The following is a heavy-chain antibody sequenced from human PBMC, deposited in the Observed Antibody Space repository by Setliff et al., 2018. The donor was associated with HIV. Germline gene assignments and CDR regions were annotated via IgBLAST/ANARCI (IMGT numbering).Heavy chain of an antibody. J-gene: IGHJ5*02. CDR1: GFTVSSSY. D-gene: IGHD3-3*01. Sequence: PGGSLRLSCAASGFTVSSSYMAWVRQAPGKGLEWVSGISGSGDSTYYAESVKGRFTISRDNSKNTMFLQMNNLRAEDTAFYYCAKDYTPTFWEYNWFDLWGQGTLVTVSS. CDR3: AKDYTPTFWEYNWFDL. CDR2: ISGSGDST. V-gene: IGHV3-23*01.